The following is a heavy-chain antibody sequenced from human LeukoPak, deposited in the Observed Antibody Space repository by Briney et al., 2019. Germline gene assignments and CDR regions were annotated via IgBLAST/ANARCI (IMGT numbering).Heavy chain of an antibody. J-gene: IGHJ4*02. Sequence: GGSLRLSCAASGFTVSSNYMSWVCQAPGKGLEWVSVIYSGGNTYYADSVKGRFTISRDNSKNTLYLQMNSLRAEDTAAYYCARDRVGATTNFDYWGQGTLVTVSS. CDR3: ARDRVGATTNFDY. D-gene: IGHD1-26*01. CDR2: IYSGGNT. V-gene: IGHV3-53*01. CDR1: GFTVSSNY.